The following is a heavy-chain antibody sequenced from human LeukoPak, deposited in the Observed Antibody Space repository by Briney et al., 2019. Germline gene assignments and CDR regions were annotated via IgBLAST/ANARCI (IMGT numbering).Heavy chain of an antibody. CDR1: GFTFSNSW. D-gene: IGHD3-10*01. CDR3: ARVVPPLYYFDY. Sequence: GGSLRLSCAASGFTFSNSWMSWVRQPPGKGLESVTNIKQDGSEKYYVGSVKGRFTISRDNAKNSLYLQMNSLRAEDTAVYFCARVVPPLYYFDYWGQGTLVTVSS. V-gene: IGHV3-7*01. J-gene: IGHJ4*02. CDR2: IKQDGSEK.